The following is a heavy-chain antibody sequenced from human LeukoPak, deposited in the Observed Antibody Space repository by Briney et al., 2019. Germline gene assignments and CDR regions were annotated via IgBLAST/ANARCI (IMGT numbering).Heavy chain of an antibody. Sequence: GGSLRLSCAASGFDFESYTMTWVRQAPGKGLEWVSLISATSSDINYAESVRGRFTITRDSAKNSLFLQMDSLRAEDTAIYYCAKGLFSAFDKYLDSWGQGTLVTVSS. D-gene: IGHD5-12*01. CDR3: AKGLFSAFDKYLDS. CDR2: ISATSSDI. V-gene: IGHV3-21*04. J-gene: IGHJ4*02. CDR1: GFDFESYT.